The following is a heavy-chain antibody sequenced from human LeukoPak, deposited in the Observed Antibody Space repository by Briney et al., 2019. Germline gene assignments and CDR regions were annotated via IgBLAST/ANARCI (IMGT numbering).Heavy chain of an antibody. CDR2: ISSSGSTI. J-gene: IGHJ5*02. CDR3: ATDGAGFDT. CDR1: GFTFSSYE. V-gene: IGHV3-48*03. Sequence: GGSLRLSCAASGFTFSSYEMNWVRQAPGKGLEWVSYISSSGSTIYYADSVKGRFTISRDNAKKSLYLEVNNLRAEDTAVYYCATDGAGFDTWGQGVLVTVSS.